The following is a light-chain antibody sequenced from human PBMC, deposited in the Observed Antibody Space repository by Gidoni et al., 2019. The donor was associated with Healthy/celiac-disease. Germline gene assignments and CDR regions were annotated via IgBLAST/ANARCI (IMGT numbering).Light chain of an antibody. CDR3: QSADSSGTYV. CDR2: KNS. CDR1: ALQKQY. V-gene: IGLV3-25*03. Sequence: SYELPQPPSASVSPGQTARLTCSGDALQKQYAYWYQQKPGQPPVLVIYKNSESPSGFPGRSSASTSGTTVTLTISGVQAEDEADYYCQSADSSGTYVFGTGTKVTVL. J-gene: IGLJ1*01.